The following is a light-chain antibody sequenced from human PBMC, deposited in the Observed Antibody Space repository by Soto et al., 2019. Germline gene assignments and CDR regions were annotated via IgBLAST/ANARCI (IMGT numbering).Light chain of an antibody. Sequence: DIQMTQSPSAMSASVGDRVAITCRASQDISNYLDWFQQKPGKVPKRLIYGASNLQTGVPSRFSGSGSWTEFTLTITSLQPEDVATYFCLQHSSYPRTCGPGTKVE. V-gene: IGKV1-17*03. CDR3: LQHSSYPRT. CDR2: GAS. CDR1: QDISNY. J-gene: IGKJ1*01.